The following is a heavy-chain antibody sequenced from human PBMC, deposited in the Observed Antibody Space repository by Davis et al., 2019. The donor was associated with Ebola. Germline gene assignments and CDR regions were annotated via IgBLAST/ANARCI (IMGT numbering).Heavy chain of an antibody. J-gene: IGHJ3*02. CDR3: AKDTSNIWFDI. CDR1: GFVFRTYV. D-gene: IGHD1-26*01. V-gene: IGHV3-23*01. Sequence: PGGSLRLSCAASGFVFRTYVMSWVRQAPGKGLEWVSTLGTSADTYYADPVKGRFTISRDNSKNTLYLQMNGLRVEDTAIYYCAKDTSNIWFDIWGQGTNVTVSS. CDR2: LGTSADT.